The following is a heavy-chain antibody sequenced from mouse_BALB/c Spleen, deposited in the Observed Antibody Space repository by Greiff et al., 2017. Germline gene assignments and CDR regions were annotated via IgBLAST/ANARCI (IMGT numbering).Heavy chain of an antibody. CDR2: IWAGGST. V-gene: IGHV2-9*02. J-gene: IGHJ3*01. CDR1: GFSLTSYG. Sequence: VKLVESGPGLVAPSQSLSITCTVSGFSLTSYGVHWVRQPPGKGLEWLGVIWAGGSTNYNSALMSRLSISKDNSKSQVFLKMNSLQTDDTAMYYCASSLLRLQFAYWGQGTLVTVSA. CDR3: ASSLLRLQFAY. D-gene: IGHD1-2*01.